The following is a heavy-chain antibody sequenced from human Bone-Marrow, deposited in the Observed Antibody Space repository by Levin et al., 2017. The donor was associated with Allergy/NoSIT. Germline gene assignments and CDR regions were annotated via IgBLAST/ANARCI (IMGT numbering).Heavy chain of an antibody. V-gene: IGHV3-30*18. D-gene: IGHD6-19*01. J-gene: IGHJ4*02. CDR3: AKDRGAVAGDSWNQFDY. CDR1: GFTFSSYG. CDR2: ISYDGSNK. Sequence: PGESLKISCAASGFTFSSYGMHWVRQAPGKGLEWVAVISYDGSNKYYADSVKGRFTISRDNSKNTLYLQMNSLRAEDTAVYYCAKDRGAVAGDSWNQFDYWGQGTLVTVSS.